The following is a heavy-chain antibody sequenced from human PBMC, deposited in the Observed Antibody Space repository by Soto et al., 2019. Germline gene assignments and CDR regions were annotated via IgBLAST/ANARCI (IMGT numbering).Heavy chain of an antibody. CDR2: INADGTTT. CDR1: GFTFSTYW. D-gene: IGHD3-3*02. V-gene: IGHV3-74*01. J-gene: IGHJ5*02. CDR3: ATIATHSYNWVDP. Sequence: EVHLLESGGGLVQPGGSLRLSCAASGFTFSTYWMHWVRQAPGKGLVWVSRINADGTTTTYADSVKGRFNISRANAKKTLYLQMNSLRAEDTAVNIWATIATHSYNWVDPWGQGTLVTISS.